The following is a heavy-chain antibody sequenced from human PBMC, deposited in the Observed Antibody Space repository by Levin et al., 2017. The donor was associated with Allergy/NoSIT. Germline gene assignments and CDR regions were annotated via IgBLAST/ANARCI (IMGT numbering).Heavy chain of an antibody. Sequence: SETLSLTCSVSGGSISSYHWSWIRQSPGKGLEWIGHFYYSGSTNYNPSLQSQVTISVDASTNQFSLMLTSVTAADTAVYYCARHVYPDGSPFDAWGQGSLVTVSS. CDR1: GGSISSYH. CDR3: ARHVYPDGSPFDA. J-gene: IGHJ4*02. D-gene: IGHD1-14*01. V-gene: IGHV4-59*08. CDR2: FYYSGST.